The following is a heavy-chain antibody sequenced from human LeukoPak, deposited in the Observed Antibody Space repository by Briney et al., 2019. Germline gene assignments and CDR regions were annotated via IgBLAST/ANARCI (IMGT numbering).Heavy chain of an antibody. CDR3: ASYGENDY. CDR1: GASMRGAGYS. V-gene: IGHV4-61*08. CDR2: IYYSGST. J-gene: IGHJ4*02. Sequence: PSETLSLTCSVSGASMRGAGYSWFWIRQFPGKGLEWIGYIYYSGSTNYNPSLKSRVTISVDTSKNQFSLKLSSVTAADTAVYFCASYGENDYWGQGTLVTVSS. D-gene: IGHD4-17*01.